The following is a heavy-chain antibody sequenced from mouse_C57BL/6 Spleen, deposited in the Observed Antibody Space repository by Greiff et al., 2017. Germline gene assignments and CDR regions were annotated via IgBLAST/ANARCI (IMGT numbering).Heavy chain of an antibody. CDR2: ISYDGSN. D-gene: IGHD2-3*01. J-gene: IGHJ2*01. Sequence: EVKLQESGPGLVKPSQSLSLTCSVTGYSITSGYYWNWIRQFPGNKLEWMGYISYDGSNNYNPSLKNRISITRDTSKNQFFLKLNSVTTEDTATYYCVYDGYYGFDYWGQGTTLTVSS. CDR3: VYDGYYGFDY. CDR1: GYSITSGYY. V-gene: IGHV3-6*01.